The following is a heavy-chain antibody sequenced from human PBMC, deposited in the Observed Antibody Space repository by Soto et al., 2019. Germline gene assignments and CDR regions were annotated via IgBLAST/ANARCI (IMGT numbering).Heavy chain of an antibody. V-gene: IGHV1-18*01. CDR3: ARVRQLVGNFYHSMDV. D-gene: IGHD6-6*01. CDR2: IGAYNGNT. J-gene: IGHJ6*03. CDR1: GYTFTNTD. Sequence: GSSGMVSSKASGYTFTNTDITWGLPAPGQGLKGMGWIGAYNGNTHYTERLQGRVTMTTDTSTSTAYMELRGLRSDDSAVYYFARVRQLVGNFYHSMDVGRNGTTVTVSS.